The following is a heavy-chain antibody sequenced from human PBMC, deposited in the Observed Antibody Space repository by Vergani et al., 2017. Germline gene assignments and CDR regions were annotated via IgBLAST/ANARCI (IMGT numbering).Heavy chain of an antibody. CDR2: INHSGST. CDR1: GGSFSGYY. V-gene: IGHV4-34*01. D-gene: IGHD6-13*01. Sequence: QVQLQQWGAGLLKPSETLSLTCAVYGGSFSGYYWSWIRQPPGKGLEWIGEINHSGSTNYNPSLKSRVTISVDTSKNQFSLKLSSVTAEDTAVYYCASKGSIAAAGASLGYWGQGTLVTVSS. CDR3: ASKGSIAAAGASLGY. J-gene: IGHJ4*02.